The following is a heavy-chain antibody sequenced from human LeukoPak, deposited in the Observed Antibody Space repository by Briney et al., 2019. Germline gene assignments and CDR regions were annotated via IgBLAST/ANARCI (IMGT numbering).Heavy chain of an antibody. Sequence: GGSLRLSXAASGFTFSNYAMSWVRQAPGKGLEWVSTISGSGINTYYPDSVKGRFTISRDNSKNKLYLQMNSLRAEDTAVYYCAKERDSSGWPSDASDVWGQGTMVTVSS. D-gene: IGHD6-19*01. J-gene: IGHJ3*01. CDR1: GFTFSNYA. V-gene: IGHV3-23*01. CDR2: ISGSGINT. CDR3: AKERDSSGWPSDASDV.